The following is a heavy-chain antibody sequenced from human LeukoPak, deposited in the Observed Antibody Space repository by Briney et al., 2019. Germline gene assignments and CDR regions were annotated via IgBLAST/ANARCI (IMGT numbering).Heavy chain of an antibody. V-gene: IGHV3-30-3*01. J-gene: IGHJ4*02. Sequence: AGGSLRLSCAASGFTFSGYAMHWVRQAPGKGLEWVAVVSYDGSNKYYADSVKGRFTISRDNSKNTLYLQMNSLRAEDTAVYYCARDIPDYWGQGTLVTVSS. CDR1: GFTFSGYA. CDR2: VSYDGSNK. D-gene: IGHD2-21*01. CDR3: ARDIPDY.